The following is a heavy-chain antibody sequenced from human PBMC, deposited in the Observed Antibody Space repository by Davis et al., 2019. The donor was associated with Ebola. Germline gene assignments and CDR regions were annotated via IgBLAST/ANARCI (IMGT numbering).Heavy chain of an antibody. CDR1: GFTLTTYV. CDR3: AKRNYGDYNHYFDY. J-gene: IGHJ4*02. Sequence: LSLTCAASGFTLTTYVMSWVRQAPGKGLEWVSGISDSGATTYYADSVKGRFTISRDNSKNTLYLQMNSVRAEDTGLYYCAKRNYGDYNHYFDYWGQGTLVTVSS. CDR2: ISDSGATT. D-gene: IGHD4-17*01. V-gene: IGHV3-23*01.